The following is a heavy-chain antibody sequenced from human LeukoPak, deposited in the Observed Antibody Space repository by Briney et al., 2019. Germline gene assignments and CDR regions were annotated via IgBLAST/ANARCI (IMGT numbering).Heavy chain of an antibody. V-gene: IGHV3-74*01. J-gene: IGHJ3*02. CDR1: GFTFSSYW. CDR3: AKDLAYDSSGYYPRNAFDI. CDR2: INTDGSST. D-gene: IGHD3-22*01. Sequence: GGSLRLSCAASGFTFSSYWIHWVRQAPGKGLVWVSRINTDGSSTNYADSVKGRFTISRDNSKNTLYLQMNSLRAEDTAVYYCAKDLAYDSSGYYPRNAFDIWGQGTMVTVSS.